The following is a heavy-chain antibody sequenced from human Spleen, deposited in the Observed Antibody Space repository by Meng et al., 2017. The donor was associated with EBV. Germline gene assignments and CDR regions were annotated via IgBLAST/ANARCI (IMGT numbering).Heavy chain of an antibody. Sequence: QVPLVESGGGVVQPGRSLRLSCAASGFTFSSYGMHWVRQAPGKGLQWVAVISHDGSNKYYRDSVKGRFSISRDNSKSTLYLQMNSLRVEDTAVYYCATLETQWGQGTLVTVSS. V-gene: IGHV3-30*03. J-gene: IGHJ4*02. CDR2: ISHDGSNK. CDR1: GFTFSSYG. CDR3: ATLETQ. D-gene: IGHD1-1*01.